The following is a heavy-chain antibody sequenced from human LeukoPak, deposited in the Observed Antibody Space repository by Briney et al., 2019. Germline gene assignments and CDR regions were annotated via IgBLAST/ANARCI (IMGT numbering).Heavy chain of an antibody. V-gene: IGHV4-59*12. Sequence: SETLSLTCTVSGGSISSYYWVWIRQPPGKGLEWIGSIYRSGSTNYNPSLKSRVTITLDSSKNQFSLNLTSVTAADTALFYCARGRGYDPVVFYFDYWGQGDLVTVFS. CDR1: GGSISSYY. D-gene: IGHD3-3*01. CDR3: ARGRGYDPVVFYFDY. CDR2: IYRSGST. J-gene: IGHJ4*02.